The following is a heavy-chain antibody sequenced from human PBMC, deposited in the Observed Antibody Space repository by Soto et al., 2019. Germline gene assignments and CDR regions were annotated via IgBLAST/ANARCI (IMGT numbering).Heavy chain of an antibody. CDR3: AREETWLKPPSCNWFDP. D-gene: IGHD6-19*01. CDR2: TYYRSKWYN. V-gene: IGHV6-1*01. J-gene: IGHJ5*02. CDR1: GDSVSSNSAA. Sequence: PSQTLSLTCAISGDSVSSNSAAWNWIRQSPSRGLEWLGRTYYRSKWYNDYAVSVKSRITINPDTSKNQFSLQLNSVTPEDTAVYYCAREETWLKPPSCNWFDPWGQGALVTVSS.